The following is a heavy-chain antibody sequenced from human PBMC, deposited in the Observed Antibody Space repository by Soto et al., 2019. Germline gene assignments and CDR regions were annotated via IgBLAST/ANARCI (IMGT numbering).Heavy chain of an antibody. D-gene: IGHD2-2*01. V-gene: IGHV1-69*06. CDR1: GGTFISYA. CDR2: IIPIFGTA. CDR3: AGGFVVVPAASDAFDI. J-gene: IGHJ3*02. Sequence: QVQLVQSGAEVKKPGSSVKVSCKASGGTFISYAISWVRQAPGQWLELMGGIIPIFGTANYAQKFQGRVTITADKSPSTAYMELGSRRSEDTAGYYCAGGFVVVPAASDAFDIWGQGTMVTASS.